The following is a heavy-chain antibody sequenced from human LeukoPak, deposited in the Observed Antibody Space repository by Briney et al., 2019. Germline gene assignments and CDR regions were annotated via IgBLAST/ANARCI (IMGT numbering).Heavy chain of an antibody. CDR3: ARDKLAYCGGDCHSGS. J-gene: IGHJ5*02. Sequence: GASVKVSCKASGYTFTGYYMHWVRQAPGQGLEWMGWINPNSGGTNYAQKFQGRVTMTRDTSISTAYMELRSLRSDDTAVYYCARDKLAYCGGDCHSGSWGQGTLVTVSS. CDR1: GYTFTGYY. CDR2: INPNSGGT. V-gene: IGHV1-2*02. D-gene: IGHD2-21*02.